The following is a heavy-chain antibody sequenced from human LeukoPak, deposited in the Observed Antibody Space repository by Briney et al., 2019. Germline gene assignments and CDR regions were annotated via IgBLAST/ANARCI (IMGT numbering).Heavy chain of an antibody. D-gene: IGHD2-2*03. CDR2: ISYDGSNK. CDR3: ARALDN. CDR1: GFTFTNYA. V-gene: IGHV3-30*04. J-gene: IGHJ4*02. Sequence: GSLRLSCAASGFTFTNYAMHWVRQAPGKGLEWVAVISYDGSNKYYADSVKGRFTISRDNSRNTLYLQMNSLRAEDTAVYYCARALDNWGQGTLVTVSS.